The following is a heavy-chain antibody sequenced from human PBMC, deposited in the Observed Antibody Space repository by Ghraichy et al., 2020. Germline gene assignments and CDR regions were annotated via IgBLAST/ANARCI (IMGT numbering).Heavy chain of an antibody. CDR1: GGSFSGYY. V-gene: IGHV4-34*01. CDR2: INHSGST. J-gene: IGHJ4*02. Sequence: SETLSLTCAVYGGSFSGYYWSWIRQPPGKGLEWIGEINHSGSTNYNPSLKSRVTISVDTSKNQFSLKLSSVTAADTAVYYCASRGFEYSSSSGDYWGQGTLVTVSS. D-gene: IGHD6-6*01. CDR3: ASRGFEYSSSSGDY.